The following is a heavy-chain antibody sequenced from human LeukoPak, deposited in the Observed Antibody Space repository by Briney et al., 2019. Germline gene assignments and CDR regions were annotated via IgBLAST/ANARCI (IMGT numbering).Heavy chain of an antibody. D-gene: IGHD3-10*01. V-gene: IGHV3-48*01. Sequence: GGSLRLSCADSGFTFSSYSMKWVRQAPGKGLEWVSYISSTSSIYYADSVKGRFTVSRDNAKYSLYLQMNSLRAEDTALYYCARATSYGRFDYWGQGTLVTVSS. J-gene: IGHJ4*02. CDR3: ARATSYGRFDY. CDR2: ISSTSSI. CDR1: GFTFSSYS.